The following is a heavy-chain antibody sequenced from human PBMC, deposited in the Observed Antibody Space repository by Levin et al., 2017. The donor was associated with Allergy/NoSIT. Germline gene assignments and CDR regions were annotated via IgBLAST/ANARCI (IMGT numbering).Heavy chain of an antibody. Sequence: GESLKISCAASGFSFSSYWMSWVRQAPGKGLEWVANIKRDGSEKYYVDSVKGRFTISRDSAKNALYLQMNSLRAEDTAVYYCATLDTSMIDDYWGQGTLVTVSS. V-gene: IGHV3-7*01. CDR1: GFSFSSYW. D-gene: IGHD5-18*01. CDR3: ATLDTSMIDDY. CDR2: IKRDGSEK. J-gene: IGHJ4*02.